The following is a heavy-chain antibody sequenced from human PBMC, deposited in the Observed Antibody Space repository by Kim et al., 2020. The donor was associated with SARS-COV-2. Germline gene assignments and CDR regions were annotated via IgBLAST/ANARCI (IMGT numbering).Heavy chain of an antibody. CDR3: ARGARAYYDILTGYYGPNYYYGMDV. J-gene: IGHJ6*02. CDR2: INHSGST. Sequence: SETLSLTCAVYGGSFSGYYWSWIRQPPGKGLEWIGEINHSGSTNYNPSLKSRVTISVDTSKNQFSLKLSSVTAADTAVYYCARGARAYYDILTGYYGPNYYYGMDVWGQGTTVTVSS. CDR1: GGSFSGYY. D-gene: IGHD3-9*01. V-gene: IGHV4-34*01.